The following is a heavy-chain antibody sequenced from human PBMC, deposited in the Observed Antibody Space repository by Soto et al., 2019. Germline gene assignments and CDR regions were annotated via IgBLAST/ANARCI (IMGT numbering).Heavy chain of an antibody. J-gene: IGHJ6*02. CDR2: FDPEDGET. CDR1: GYTLTEVS. Sequence: ASVKVSCKVSGYTLTEVSMRWVRQAPGKGLEWMGGFDPEDGETIYAQKFQGRVTMTEDTSTDTAYMELSSPRSEDTAVYYCATVNTMVRGVDRLYYYYGMDVWGQGTTVTVSS. CDR3: ATVNTMVRGVDRLYYYYGMDV. D-gene: IGHD3-10*01. V-gene: IGHV1-24*01.